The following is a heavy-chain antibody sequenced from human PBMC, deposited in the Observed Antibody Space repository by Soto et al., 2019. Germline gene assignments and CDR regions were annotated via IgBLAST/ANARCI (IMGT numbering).Heavy chain of an antibody. CDR1: GFTFDDYA. CDR2: ISWDGGST. Sequence: GVLKISCAASGFTFDDYAMHWVRQAPGKGLEWVSLISWDGGSTYYADSVKGRFTISRDNSKNSLYLQMNSLRAEDTALYYCAKDGCSSTSCPSDYYYYYGMDVWGQGTTVTVSS. J-gene: IGHJ6*02. V-gene: IGHV3-43D*04. D-gene: IGHD2-2*01. CDR3: AKDGCSSTSCPSDYYYYYGMDV.